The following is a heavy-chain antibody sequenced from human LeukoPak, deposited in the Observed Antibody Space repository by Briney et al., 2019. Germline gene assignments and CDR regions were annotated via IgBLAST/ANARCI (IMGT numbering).Heavy chain of an antibody. CDR2: IRSKTYGGTT. CDR1: GLNFGDYA. Sequence: GGSLRLSCTASGLNFGDYAVSWVRQAPGKGLEWVVFIRSKTYGGTTEYAASVKGRFTISREESKSIAYLQMNSPKTEDTAVYYCTRGSLTTVTDFDYWGQGTLVTVSS. D-gene: IGHD4-17*01. J-gene: IGHJ4*02. CDR3: TRGSLTTVTDFDY. V-gene: IGHV3-49*04.